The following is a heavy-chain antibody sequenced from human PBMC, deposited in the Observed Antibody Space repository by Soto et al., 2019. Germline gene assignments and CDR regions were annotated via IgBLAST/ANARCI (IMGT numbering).Heavy chain of an antibody. Sequence: GSLRLSCAASGFTFSSYAMSWVRQAPGKGLEWVSAISGSGGSTYYADSVKGRFTISRDNSKNTLYLQMNSLRAEDTAVYYCAKGGEHCSSTSCFYFDYWGQGTLVTVSS. CDR2: ISGSGGST. V-gene: IGHV3-23*01. CDR3: AKGGEHCSSTSCFYFDY. D-gene: IGHD2-2*01. J-gene: IGHJ4*02. CDR1: GFTFSSYA.